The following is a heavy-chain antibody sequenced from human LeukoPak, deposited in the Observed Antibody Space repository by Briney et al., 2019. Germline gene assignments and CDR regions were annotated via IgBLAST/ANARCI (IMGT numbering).Heavy chain of an antibody. CDR2: INHSGST. V-gene: IGHV4-34*01. Sequence: PSETLSLTCAVYSESFIGYYWSWIRQPPGKGLEWIGEINHSGSTNYNPSLKSRVTISVDTSKNQFSLKLSSVTAADTAVHYCARSPSGTYGPHYFDYWGQGTLVTVSS. CDR1: SESFIGYY. J-gene: IGHJ4*02. D-gene: IGHD1-26*01. CDR3: ARSPSGTYGPHYFDY.